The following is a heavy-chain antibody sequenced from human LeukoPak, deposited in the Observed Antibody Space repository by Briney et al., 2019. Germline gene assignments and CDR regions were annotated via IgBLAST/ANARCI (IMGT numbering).Heavy chain of an antibody. CDR3: ARGYDILTGYHFDY. V-gene: IGHV1-2*02. CDR1: GYTFTGYY. J-gene: IGHJ4*02. CDR2: INPNSGGT. D-gene: IGHD3-9*01. Sequence: ASVKVSCKASGYTFTGYYMHWVRQAPGQGLEWMGWINPNSGGTNYAQKFQGRVTMTRDTSISTAYMELSRLRSDDTAVYYCARGYDILTGYHFDYWGQGTLVTVSS.